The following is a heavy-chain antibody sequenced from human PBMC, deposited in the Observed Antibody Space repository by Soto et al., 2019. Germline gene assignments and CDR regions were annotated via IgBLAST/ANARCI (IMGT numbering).Heavy chain of an antibody. CDR1: GFTFASYA. Sequence: GGSLRLSCAASGFTFASYAMSWVRQSPGKGLEWVSVISGSYGTTYYADSVKGRFTISRDNSKKTLYLQMNSLRAEDTAVYYCAKSRRFGNFYYYYGMDVWGQGATVTVPS. D-gene: IGHD3-10*01. CDR2: ISGSYGTT. V-gene: IGHV3-23*01. CDR3: AKSRRFGNFYYYYGMDV. J-gene: IGHJ6*02.